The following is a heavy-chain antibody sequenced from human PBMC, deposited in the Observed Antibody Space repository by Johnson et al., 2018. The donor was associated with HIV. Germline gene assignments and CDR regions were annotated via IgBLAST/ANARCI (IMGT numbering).Heavy chain of an antibody. D-gene: IGHD3-16*01. J-gene: IGHJ3*02. V-gene: IGHV3-11*04. CDR2: ISSSGGTI. Sequence: QVQLVESGGGVGQPGRSLRLSCAASGFTVSSNYMSWVRQAPGKGLEWVSYISSSGGTIYYADSVKGRFTIFRDNAKNSLYLQMNSLRVEDTAVYYCARDGGRGDFDIWGQGTMVTVSS. CDR3: ARDGGRGDFDI. CDR1: GFTVSSNY.